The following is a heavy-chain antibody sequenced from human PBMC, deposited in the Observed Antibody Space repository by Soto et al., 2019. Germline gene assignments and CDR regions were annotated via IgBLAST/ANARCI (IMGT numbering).Heavy chain of an antibody. CDR3: AATLDWGSYDFGGYPS. Sequence: SQTLSLTCAISGASVSSKSAAWNWIRQSPSRGLEWLGRTYYRSKWYNDYAVSVKSRITINPDTSKNQFSLHLNSVTPEDTAVYYCAATLDWGSYDFGGYPSWGQGTLVTVSS. CDR1: GASVSSKSAA. V-gene: IGHV6-1*01. J-gene: IGHJ4*02. D-gene: IGHD3-22*01. CDR2: TYYRSKWYN.